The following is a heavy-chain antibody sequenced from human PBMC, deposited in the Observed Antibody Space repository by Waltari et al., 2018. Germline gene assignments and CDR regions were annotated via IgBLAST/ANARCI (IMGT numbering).Heavy chain of an antibody. CDR1: GGTFSSYA. CDR3: ARDLPQYSGYDRYYYGMDV. D-gene: IGHD5-12*01. CDR2: IIPSFGTA. J-gene: IGHJ6*02. V-gene: IGHV1-69*08. Sequence: QVQLVQSGAEVKKPGSSVKVSCKASGGTFSSYAISWVRQAPGQGLEWMGRIIPSFGTANYAQKFQGRVTITADKSTSTAYMELSSLRSEDTAVYYCARDLPQYSGYDRYYYGMDVWGQGTTVTVSS.